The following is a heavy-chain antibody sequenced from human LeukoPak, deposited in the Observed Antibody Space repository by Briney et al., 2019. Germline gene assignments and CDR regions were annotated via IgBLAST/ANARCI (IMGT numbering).Heavy chain of an antibody. CDR1: GGSISSSNW. CDR2: IYHSGST. D-gene: IGHD6-13*01. V-gene: IGHV4-4*02. J-gene: IGHJ5*02. Sequence: SETLSLTCAVSGGSISSSNWWSWVRQPPGKGLEWIGEIYHSGSTNYNPSLKSRVTISVDKSKNQFSLKLSSVTAADTAVYYCARVWAGAAAGIGGFDPWGQGTLVTVSS. CDR3: ARVWAGAAAGIGGFDP.